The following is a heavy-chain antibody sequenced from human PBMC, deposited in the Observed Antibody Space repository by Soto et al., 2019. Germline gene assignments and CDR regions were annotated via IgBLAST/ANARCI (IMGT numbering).Heavy chain of an antibody. J-gene: IGHJ4*02. CDR1: GFSLSDFW. V-gene: IGHV3-74*01. D-gene: IGHD5-12*01. CDR3: AREVPISAVNYIDH. CDR2: ISDDAITR. Sequence: GGSLRLSCAASGFSLSDFWMHWIRQAPGKGLVWVARISDDAITRSYADFVEGRFTISRDNAKNMVYLQLNSLTTDDTAFYYCAREVPISAVNYIDHWGQGALVTVSS.